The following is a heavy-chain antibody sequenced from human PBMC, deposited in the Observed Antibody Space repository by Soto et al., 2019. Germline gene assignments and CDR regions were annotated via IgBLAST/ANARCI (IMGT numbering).Heavy chain of an antibody. J-gene: IGHJ4*02. D-gene: IGHD3-16*01. Sequence: PGGSLRLSCAASGFTSDDHGMHWVRQAPGKGLEWVSGLIWNSGNTGYADSVKGRFTVSRDNAKKSLYLQMNSLRVEDTAFHYCVKDVEPGGAAYWGQGTLVTVSS. CDR3: VKDVEPGGAAY. CDR1: GFTSDDHG. CDR2: LIWNSGNT. V-gene: IGHV3-9*02.